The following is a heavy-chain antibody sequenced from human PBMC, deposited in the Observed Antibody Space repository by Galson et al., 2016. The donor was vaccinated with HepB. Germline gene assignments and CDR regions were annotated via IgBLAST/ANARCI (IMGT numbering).Heavy chain of an antibody. Sequence: SVKVSCKASGYTFTGYYIDWVRQAPGQGLEWMGRINPNSGGTKYVQKFQGRVTMTRDTSISTAYMELSRLRSDDTAVYYCAVVLNKSMGDYWGQGTLVTFSS. CDR3: AVVLNKSMGDY. D-gene: IGHD1/OR15-1a*01. CDR2: INPNSGGT. J-gene: IGHJ4*02. CDR1: GYTFTGYY. V-gene: IGHV1-2*06.